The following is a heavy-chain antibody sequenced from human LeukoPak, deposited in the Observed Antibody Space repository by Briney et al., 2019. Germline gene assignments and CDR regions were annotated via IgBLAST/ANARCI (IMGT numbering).Heavy chain of an antibody. CDR2: VYHNGIT. CDR3: ARDYVGDSKGYAY. V-gene: IGHV4-38-2*02. J-gene: IGHJ4*02. Sequence: SETLSLTCAVSGYSISSGYYWGWIRQPPGKGLEWIGSVYHNGITYYNPSLKSRVTISVDTSKNQFSLELSSVTAADTAVYYCARDYVGDSKGYAYWGQGTLVTVSS. D-gene: IGHD4-17*01. CDR1: GYSISSGYY.